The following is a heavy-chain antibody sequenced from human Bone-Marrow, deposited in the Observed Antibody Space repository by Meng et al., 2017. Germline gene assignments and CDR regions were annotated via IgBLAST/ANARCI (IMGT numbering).Heavy chain of an antibody. CDR1: GGSISSGGYY. CDR3: ARDTSYSSSWFDY. D-gene: IGHD6-13*01. V-gene: IGHV4-31*03. CDR2: IYYSGST. Sequence: QGQPRESGPGLMKPSHTLSLTCTVSGGSISSGGYYWSWIRQHPGTGLEWIGYIYYSGSTYYSPSLKSRVTISVDTSKNQFSLKLSSVTAADTAVYFCARDTSYSSSWFDYWGQETLVTVSS. J-gene: IGHJ4*02.